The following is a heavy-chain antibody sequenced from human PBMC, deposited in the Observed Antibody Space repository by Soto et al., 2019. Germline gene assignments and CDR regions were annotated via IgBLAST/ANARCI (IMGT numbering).Heavy chain of an antibody. CDR1: GGTFSSYA. D-gene: IGHD3-3*01. Sequence: ASVKVSCKASGGTFSSYAISWVRQAPGQGLEWMGGIIPIFGTANYAQKFQGRVTITADESTSTAYMELSSLRSEDTAVYYCARDPSGQTPYDFWSGYFGMDVWGQGTTVTVSS. CDR3: ARDPSGQTPYDFWSGYFGMDV. J-gene: IGHJ6*02. V-gene: IGHV1-69*13. CDR2: IIPIFGTA.